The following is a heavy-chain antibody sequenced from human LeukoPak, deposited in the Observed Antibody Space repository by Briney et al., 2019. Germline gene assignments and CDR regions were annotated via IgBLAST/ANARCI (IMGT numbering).Heavy chain of an antibody. J-gene: IGHJ4*02. CDR1: GNSISSGYY. Sequence: SETLSLTCAASGNSISSGYYWGWIRQSPGKGLEWIGSIFHSGTTYYDPSLKSRVTISVDTSKNQFSLKLSSVTAADTAVYYCANQYSSGWFYFDYWGQGTLVTVSS. CDR2: IFHSGTT. V-gene: IGHV4-38-2*01. CDR3: ANQYSSGWFYFDY. D-gene: IGHD6-19*01.